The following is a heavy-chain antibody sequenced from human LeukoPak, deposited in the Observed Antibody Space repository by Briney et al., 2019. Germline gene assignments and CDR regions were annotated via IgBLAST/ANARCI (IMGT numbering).Heavy chain of an antibody. D-gene: IGHD2-15*01. V-gene: IGHV3-30*18. CDR3: ANADSDGHFDY. J-gene: IGHJ4*02. Sequence: GGSLRLSCAASEFTFSSYGMHWVRQAPGKGLEWVAVISYDGSNKYYADSVKGRFTISRDNSKNTLYLQMNSLRAEDTAVYYCANADSDGHFDYWGQGTLVTVSS. CDR2: ISYDGSNK. CDR1: EFTFSSYG.